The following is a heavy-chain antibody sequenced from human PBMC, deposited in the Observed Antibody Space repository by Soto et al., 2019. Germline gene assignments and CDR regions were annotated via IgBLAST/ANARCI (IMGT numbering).Heavy chain of an antibody. V-gene: IGHV2-5*02. CDR1: WFSLSTSGVG. CDR3: APNNWHYEAGWVGFDQ. CDR2: IYWDDDK. D-gene: IGHD1-7*01. J-gene: IGHJ5*02. Sequence: QITLKESGPTLVKPTQTLTLTCTFSWFSLSTSGVGVGWIRQPPGKALEWLALIYWDDDKRYSPSLKSRLTITKYTSKKQVVLKMTSMDPDDTATYKCAPNNWHYEAGWVGFDQWGQRTLGTVSS.